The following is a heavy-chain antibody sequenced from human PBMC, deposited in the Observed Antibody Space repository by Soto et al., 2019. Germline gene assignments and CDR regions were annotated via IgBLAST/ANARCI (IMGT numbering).Heavy chain of an antibody. V-gene: IGHV3-11*04. J-gene: IGHJ3*02. CDR3: AREDGYRGGDAFDI. D-gene: IGHD5-12*01. Sequence: PGGSLRLSCAASGFTFSDYYMSWIRQAPGQGLEWISYISGSGSTMYYADSVRGRFTISRDNAKGSVYLQMSGLRAEDTAVYYCAREDGYRGGDAFDIWGQGTMVTVSS. CDR2: ISGSGSTM. CDR1: GFTFSDYY.